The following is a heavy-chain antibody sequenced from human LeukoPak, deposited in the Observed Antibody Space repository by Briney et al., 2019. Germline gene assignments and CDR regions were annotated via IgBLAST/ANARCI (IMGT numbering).Heavy chain of an antibody. J-gene: IGHJ3*02. Sequence: ASVKVSCKASGYTFTSYGISWVRQAPGQGLEWMGWISGYNDNTKYAQKVQGRVTMTTDTSTSTAYMELRSLRSDDTAVYYCARDDMVRDPEAFDIWGQGTMVTVSS. D-gene: IGHD3-10*01. V-gene: IGHV1-18*01. CDR3: ARDDMVRDPEAFDI. CDR2: ISGYNDNT. CDR1: GYTFTSYG.